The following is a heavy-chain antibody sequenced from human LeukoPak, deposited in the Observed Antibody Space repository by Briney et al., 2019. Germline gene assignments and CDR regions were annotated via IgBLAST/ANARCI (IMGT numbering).Heavy chain of an antibody. J-gene: IGHJ2*01. CDR2: ITRHSTNI. CDR3: ARAPSGENYFPWYFDL. Sequence: GWSLRLSCVASGFTFSSSSLNWVRQAPGKGLEWVSSITRHSTNIYYADSIKGRFTISRDSANNSLYLQMNLLRADDTAVYYCARAPSGENYFPWYFDLWGRGTLVTVSS. CDR1: GFTFSSSS. V-gene: IGHV3-21*01. D-gene: IGHD2/OR15-2a*01.